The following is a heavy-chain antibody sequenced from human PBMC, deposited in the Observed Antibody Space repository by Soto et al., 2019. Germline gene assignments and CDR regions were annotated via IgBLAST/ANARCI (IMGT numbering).Heavy chain of an antibody. CDR3: ARGRLRYLYYGMDV. CDR1: GGSFSGYY. V-gene: IGHV4-34*01. Sequence: SETLSLTCAVYGGSFSGYYWSWIRQPPGKGLEWIGEINHSGSTNYNPSLKSRVTISVDTSKNQFSLKLSSVTAADTAVYYCARGRLRYLYYGMDVWGQGTTVTV. J-gene: IGHJ6*02. D-gene: IGHD3-9*01. CDR2: INHSGST.